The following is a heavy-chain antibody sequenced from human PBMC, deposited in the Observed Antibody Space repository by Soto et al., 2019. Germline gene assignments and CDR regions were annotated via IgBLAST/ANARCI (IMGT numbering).Heavy chain of an antibody. CDR2: IYYRVST. Sequence: TLSLTCTVSGASVSSSSYLWGWIRQPPGKGLEWIESIYYRVSTYYNPSLNSRATISLDTSKNQFSLKLSSVTAADTAVYYCARHGGPSRTGTGFGYWGQGTQVTVSS. D-gene: IGHD1-1*01. J-gene: IGHJ4*02. CDR1: GASVSSSSYL. V-gene: IGHV4-39*01. CDR3: ARHGGPSRTGTGFGY.